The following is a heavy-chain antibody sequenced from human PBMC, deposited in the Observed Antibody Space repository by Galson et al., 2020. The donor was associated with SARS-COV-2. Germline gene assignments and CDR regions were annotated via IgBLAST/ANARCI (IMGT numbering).Heavy chain of an antibody. D-gene: IGHD2-8*02. Sequence: SENLSLTCAVYGGSFRGYYWSWTRQPTGKGLEWIGEINHSGSTKYKPYLKNRATISLDTSKNQFSLKLSSVSAADAAVYYCARALREVNMILVVLGYYYYMDVWGKGPTVTISS. V-gene: IGHV4-34*01. CDR1: GGSFRGYY. CDR3: ARALREVNMILVVLGYYYYMDV. CDR2: INHSGST. J-gene: IGHJ6*03.